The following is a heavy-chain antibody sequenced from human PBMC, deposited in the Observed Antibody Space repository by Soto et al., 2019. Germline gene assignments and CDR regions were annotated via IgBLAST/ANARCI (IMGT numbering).Heavy chain of an antibody. CDR1: GFTFSSYA. CDR2: ITTNGGST. Sequence: PGGSLRLSCSASGFTFSSYAFHWVRQAPGRGLEHVSAITTNGGSTYYADSVKGRFTISRDNSKNTLYLQMSSLRSDDTAVYYCVTEYCSGTSCSKSFDYWGQGTLVTVSS. V-gene: IGHV3-64D*08. CDR3: VTEYCSGTSCSKSFDY. J-gene: IGHJ4*02. D-gene: IGHD2-2*01.